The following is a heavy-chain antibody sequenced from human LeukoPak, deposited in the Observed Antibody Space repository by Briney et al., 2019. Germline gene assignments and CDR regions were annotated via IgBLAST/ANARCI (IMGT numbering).Heavy chain of an antibody. V-gene: IGHV3-48*03. CDR2: ISSVDYRT. J-gene: IGHJ3*02. Sequence: GGSLRLSCAASGFTFSSDEMTWARRAPGKGLEWVSHISSVDYRTYYADSVKGRFTISRDNAKNSLYLQMNSLRVEDTAVYYCSRENLGDLNAFDILGQGTGVTVSS. CDR3: SRENLGDLNAFDI. CDR1: GFTFSSDE.